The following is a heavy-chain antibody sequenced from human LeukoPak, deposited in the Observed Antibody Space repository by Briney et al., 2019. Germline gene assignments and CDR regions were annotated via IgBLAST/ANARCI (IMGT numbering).Heavy chain of an antibody. D-gene: IGHD2/OR15-2a*01. CDR1: GGSISSYY. CDR3: AREGGDYYYFDY. CDR2: IYYSGST. Sequence: SETLSLTCTVSGGSISSYYWSWIRQPPGKGLEWIGYIYYSGSTNYNPSLKSRVTISVDTSKNQFSLKLSSVTAADTAVYYCAREGGDYYYFDYWGQGTLVTVSS. V-gene: IGHV4-59*01. J-gene: IGHJ4*02.